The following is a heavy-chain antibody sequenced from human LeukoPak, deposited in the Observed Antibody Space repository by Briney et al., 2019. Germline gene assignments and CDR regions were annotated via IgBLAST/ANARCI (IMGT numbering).Heavy chain of an antibody. CDR2: ISYDGSNK. V-gene: IGHV3-30-3*01. CDR3: ARVESSGRYAFDI. J-gene: IGHJ3*02. D-gene: IGHD6-19*01. Sequence: GGSLRLSCAASGFTFSSYAMHWVRQAPGKGLEWVAVISYDGSNKYYADSVKGRFTISRDNSKNTLYLQMNSLRAEDTAVYYCARVESSGRYAFDIWGQGTIVTVSS. CDR1: GFTFSSYA.